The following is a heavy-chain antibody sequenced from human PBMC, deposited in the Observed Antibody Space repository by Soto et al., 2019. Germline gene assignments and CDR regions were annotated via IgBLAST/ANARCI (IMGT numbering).Heavy chain of an antibody. J-gene: IGHJ4*02. CDR3: ATARGYYDSSGYYYFDY. Sequence: ASVKVSCKVSGYTLTELSMHWVRQAPGKGLEWMGGFDPEDGETIYAKKFQGRVTMTEDASTDTAYMELSSLRSEDTAVYYCATARGYYDSSGYYYFDYWGQGTLVTVSS. CDR1: GYTLTELS. V-gene: IGHV1-24*01. CDR2: FDPEDGET. D-gene: IGHD3-22*01.